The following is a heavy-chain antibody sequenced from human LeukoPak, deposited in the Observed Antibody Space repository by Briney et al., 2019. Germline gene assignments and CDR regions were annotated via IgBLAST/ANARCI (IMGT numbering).Heavy chain of an antibody. D-gene: IGHD6-13*01. CDR1: GYTFTSCG. V-gene: IGHV1-18*01. J-gene: IGHJ6*02. Sequence: GASVKVSCKASGYTFTSCGISWVRQAPGQGLEWMGWISAYNGNTNYAQKLQGRVTMTTDTSTSTAYMELRSLRSDDTAVYYCARDISSSWYYYYYGMDVWGQGTTVTVSS. CDR2: ISAYNGNT. CDR3: ARDISSSWYYYYYGMDV.